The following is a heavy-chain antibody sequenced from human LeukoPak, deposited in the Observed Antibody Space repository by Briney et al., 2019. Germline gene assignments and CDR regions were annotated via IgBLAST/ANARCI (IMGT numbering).Heavy chain of an antibody. V-gene: IGHV3-33*01. CDR1: GFTFSTYG. CDR2: IWYDGSNK. CDR3: ARDHNWGNEVDY. Sequence: PGGSLRLSCAASGFTFSTYGMHWVRQAPGKGLEWVAVIWYDGSNKYYADSVKGRFTISRGNSKNTLYLQMNSLRAEDTAVYYCARDHNWGNEVDYWGQGTLVTVSS. D-gene: IGHD7-27*01. J-gene: IGHJ4*02.